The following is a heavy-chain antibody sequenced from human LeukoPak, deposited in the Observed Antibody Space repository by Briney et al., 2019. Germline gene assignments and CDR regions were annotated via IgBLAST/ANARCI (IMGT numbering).Heavy chain of an antibody. D-gene: IGHD3-22*01. CDR1: GGSFSGYY. Sequence: SETLSLTCAVYGGSFSGYYWSWIRQPPGKGLEWIGEINHSGSTNYNPPLKSRVTISVDTSKNQFSLKLSSVTAADTAVYYCARRTYYYDSSGYSRAFDIWGQGTMVTVSS. CDR3: ARRTYYYDSSGYSRAFDI. V-gene: IGHV4-34*01. CDR2: INHSGST. J-gene: IGHJ3*02.